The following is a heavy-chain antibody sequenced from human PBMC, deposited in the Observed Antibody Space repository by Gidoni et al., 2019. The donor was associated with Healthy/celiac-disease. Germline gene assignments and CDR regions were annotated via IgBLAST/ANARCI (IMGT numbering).Heavy chain of an antibody. CDR3: ASGDTAMVLRY. CDR1: VYTFTSYA. CDR2: INAANGNT. D-gene: IGHD5-18*01. Sequence: QVQLVQSGAEVQKPGASVKVSCKASVYTFTSYAMHWVRQAPGQRHEWMGWINAANGNTKYSQKFQGRVTITRDTSASTAYMELSSLRSEDTAVYYCASGDTAMVLRYWGQGTLVTVSS. J-gene: IGHJ4*02. V-gene: IGHV1-3*01.